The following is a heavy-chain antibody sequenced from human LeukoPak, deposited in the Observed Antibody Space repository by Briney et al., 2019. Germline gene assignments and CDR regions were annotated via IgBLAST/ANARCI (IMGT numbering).Heavy chain of an antibody. Sequence: GASLRLSRAASGFTFSSYAMSWVRQAPGKGLEWVSAISGSGGSTYYADSVKGRFTISRDNSKNTLYLQMNSLRAEDTAVYYCAKDTRITMVRGVIPKKGFDYWGQETLVTVSS. D-gene: IGHD3-10*01. J-gene: IGHJ4*02. V-gene: IGHV3-23*01. CDR1: GFTFSSYA. CDR3: AKDTRITMVRGVIPKKGFDY. CDR2: ISGSGGST.